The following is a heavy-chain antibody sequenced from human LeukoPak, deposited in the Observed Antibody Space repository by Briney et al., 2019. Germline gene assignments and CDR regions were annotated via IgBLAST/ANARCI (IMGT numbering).Heavy chain of an antibody. V-gene: IGHV3-11*01. CDR1: GFTFSDYY. D-gene: IGHD6-13*01. CDR2: ISSSGSTI. Sequence: PGGSLRLSYAASGFTFSDYYMSWIRPGPGEGLGWVSYISSSGSTIYYADSVKGRFTISRDNAKNSLYLQMNSLRAEDTAVYYCARDQGIADYGMDVWGQGTTVTVSS. J-gene: IGHJ6*02. CDR3: ARDQGIADYGMDV.